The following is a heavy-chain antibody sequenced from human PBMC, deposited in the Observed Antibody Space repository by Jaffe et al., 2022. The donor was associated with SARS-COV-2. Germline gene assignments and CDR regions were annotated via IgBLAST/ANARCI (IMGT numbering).Heavy chain of an antibody. V-gene: IGHV3-15*01. D-gene: IGHD3-16*02. CDR1: GFTFSNAW. CDR3: TTDPIFWYDYVWGSYRLYYY. CDR2: IKSKTDGGTT. Sequence: EVQLVESGGGLVKPGGSLRLSCAASGFTFSNAWMSWVRQAPGKGLEWVGRIKSKTDGGTTDYAAPVKGRFTISRDDSKNTLYLQMNSLKTEDTAVYYCTTDPIFWYDYVWGSYRLYYYWGQGTLVTVSS. J-gene: IGHJ4*02.